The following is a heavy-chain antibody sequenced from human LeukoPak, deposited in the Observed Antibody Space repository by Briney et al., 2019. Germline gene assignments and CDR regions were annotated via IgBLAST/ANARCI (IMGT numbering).Heavy chain of an antibody. V-gene: IGHV1-18*01. CDR2: ISAYNGNT. J-gene: IGHJ3*02. CDR1: GYTFTSYG. CDR3: ARVGGPARIQLWFGAFDI. D-gene: IGHD5-18*01. Sequence: GASVKVSCKASGYTFTSYGISWVRQAPGQGLEWMGWISAYNGNTNYAQKLQGRVTMTTDTSTSTAYMELRSLRSDDTAVYYCARVGGPARIQLWFGAFDIWGQGTMVTVSS.